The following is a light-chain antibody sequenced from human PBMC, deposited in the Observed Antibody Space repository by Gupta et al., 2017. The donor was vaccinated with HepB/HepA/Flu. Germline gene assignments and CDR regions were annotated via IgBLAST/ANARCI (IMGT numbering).Light chain of an antibody. CDR3: QQYGSSPLT. J-gene: IGKJ1*01. V-gene: IGKV3-20*01. CDR1: QIFGSNY. CDR2: GAS. Sequence: EIVLTQSPGTLSLSPGERATLSCRASQIFGSNYLAWYQQKPGQAPRLLIYGASSRATGIPDRFSGSGSGTDFTLTISRLEPEDFAMYYCQQYGSSPLTLGQGTKVEMK.